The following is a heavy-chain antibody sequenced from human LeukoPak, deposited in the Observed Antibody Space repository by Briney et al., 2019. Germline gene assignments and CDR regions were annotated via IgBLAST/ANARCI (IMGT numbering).Heavy chain of an antibody. Sequence: ASVKVSCKASGGTFSSYAISWVRQAPGKGLEWMGGFDPEDGKTIYAQKFQGRVTMTEDTSTDTAYMELSSLRSEDTAVYYCATFNASIAARPVDYYYYMDVWGKGTTVTVSS. D-gene: IGHD6-6*01. CDR2: FDPEDGKT. V-gene: IGHV1-24*01. CDR1: GGTFSSYA. J-gene: IGHJ6*03. CDR3: ATFNASIAARPVDYYYYMDV.